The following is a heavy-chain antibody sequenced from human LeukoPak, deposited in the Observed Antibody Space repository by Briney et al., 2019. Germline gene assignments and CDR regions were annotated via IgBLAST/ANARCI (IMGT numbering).Heavy chain of an antibody. V-gene: IGHV1-69*04. CDR3: GRDGSGSYYFDY. D-gene: IGHD1-26*01. Sequence: SVKVSRKASEGTFRSSAISWGRQAPGRGLEWMGRIIPILVIANYAQTFQGRVTVPADQATSKAYMELSSPRSEDTAVYYCGRDGSGSYYFDYWGQGTLVTVSS. CDR2: IIPILVIA. J-gene: IGHJ4*02. CDR1: EGTFRSSA.